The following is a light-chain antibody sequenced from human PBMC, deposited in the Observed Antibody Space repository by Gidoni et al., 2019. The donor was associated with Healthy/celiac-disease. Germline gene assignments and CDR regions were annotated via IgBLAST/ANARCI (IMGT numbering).Light chain of an antibody. J-gene: IGLJ2*01. CDR2: EVS. CDR1: SSDVGGYNY. Sequence: QSALTQPASVSRSPGQSISISCTGTSSDVGGYNYVSWYQLHPGKVPKLMIYEVSNRPSGVSDRFSGSKSGNTASLTISGLQAEDEGDYYCCSYTSSSTLDVLFGGGTKLTVL. CDR3: CSYTSSSTLDVL. V-gene: IGLV2-14*01.